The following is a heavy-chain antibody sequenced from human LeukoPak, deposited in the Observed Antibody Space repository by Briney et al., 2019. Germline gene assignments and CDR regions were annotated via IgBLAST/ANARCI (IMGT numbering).Heavy chain of an antibody. CDR3: ARGRVHGSGSYLFNYYYYYGMDV. CDR1: GGSISSSSYY. J-gene: IGHJ6*04. D-gene: IGHD3-10*01. CDR2: IYYSGST. V-gene: IGHV4-39*01. Sequence: PSETLSLTCTVSGGSISSSSYYWGWIRQPPGKGLEWIGSIYYSGSTYYNPSLKSRVTISVDTSKNQFSLKLSSVTAADTAVYYCARGRVHGSGSYLFNYYYYYGMDVWGKGTTVTVSS.